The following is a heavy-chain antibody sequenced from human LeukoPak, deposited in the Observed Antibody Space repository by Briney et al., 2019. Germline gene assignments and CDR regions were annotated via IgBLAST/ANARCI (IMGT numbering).Heavy chain of an antibody. D-gene: IGHD2-15*01. J-gene: IGHJ6*02. Sequence: GASVKVSCKASGYTFITYGISWVRQAPGQGLEWVGWISAYNGDTKYAQKVQGRVTLTTDTSTSTAYLELRSLRSDDTAQYYCARDCSGGSCSSDKYYFYALDVWGQGTAVTVSS. V-gene: IGHV1-18*01. CDR2: ISAYNGDT. CDR3: ARDCSGGSCSSDKYYFYALDV. CDR1: GYTFITYG.